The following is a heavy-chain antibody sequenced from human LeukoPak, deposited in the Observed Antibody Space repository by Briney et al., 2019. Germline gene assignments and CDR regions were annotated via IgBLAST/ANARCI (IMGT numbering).Heavy chain of an antibody. V-gene: IGHV3-48*03. CDR2: IDSSGSNI. D-gene: IGHD5-18*01. CDR1: GFTFSSYE. CDR3: AKGGYSNGRYYYYYMDV. J-gene: IGHJ6*03. Sequence: PGGSLRLSCAASGFTFSSYEMNWVRQAPGKGLEWVSYIDSSGSNIHYADSVKGRFTISRDNSKNTLYLQMNSLRAEDTAVYYCAKGGYSNGRYYYYYMDVWGEGTTVTVSS.